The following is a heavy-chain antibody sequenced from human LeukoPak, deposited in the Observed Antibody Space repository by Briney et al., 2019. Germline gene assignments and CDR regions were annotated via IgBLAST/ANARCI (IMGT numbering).Heavy chain of an antibody. D-gene: IGHD5-24*01. CDR3: ARGLEMATITKYYYGMDV. CDR1: GYTFSNYG. CDR2: ISAYNGNT. Sequence: ASVKVSCKASGYTFSNYGMSWVRQAPGQGLEWMGWISAYNGNTNYAQKVQGRVTMTTDTSTSTAYMDLRSLRSEDTAVYYCARGLEMATITKYYYGMDVWGQGTTVTVSS. V-gene: IGHV1-18*01. J-gene: IGHJ6*02.